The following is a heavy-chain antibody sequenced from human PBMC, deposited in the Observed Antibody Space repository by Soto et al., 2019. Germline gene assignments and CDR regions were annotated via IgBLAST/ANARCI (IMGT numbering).Heavy chain of an antibody. J-gene: IGHJ4*02. V-gene: IGHV1-3*01. Sequence: KFQGRVTITRDTSASTAYMELSSLRSEDTAVYYCARDVASADYWGQGNLVTVSS. D-gene: IGHD6-13*01. CDR3: ARDVASADY.